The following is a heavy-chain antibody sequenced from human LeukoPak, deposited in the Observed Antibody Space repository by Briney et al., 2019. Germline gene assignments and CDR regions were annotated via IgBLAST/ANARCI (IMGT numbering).Heavy chain of an antibody. CDR2: TYYRSKWYN. Sequence: SQTFSLTCAISGDSVSSNSAAWNWIRQSPSRGLEWLGRTYYRSKWYNDYAVSVKSRITINPDTSQNQFSLQLNSVTPEDTAVYYCTRVGYSSVWTPFAMDVWGQGTTVTVSS. J-gene: IGHJ6*02. V-gene: IGHV6-1*01. D-gene: IGHD6-19*01. CDR1: GDSVSSNSAA. CDR3: TRVGYSSVWTPFAMDV.